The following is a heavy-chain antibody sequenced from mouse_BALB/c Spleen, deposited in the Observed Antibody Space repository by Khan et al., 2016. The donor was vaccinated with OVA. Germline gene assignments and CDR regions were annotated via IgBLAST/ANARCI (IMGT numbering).Heavy chain of an antibody. Sequence: EVELVESGGDLVKPGGSLKLSCAASGFTFSSYSMSWVRQIPDKRLEWVATMSSGGDYTYYPDSVKGRFTISRDNAKNTLYLQMSSLKSEDTAMYYCARYLTGSVAYWGQGTLVTVSA. CDR1: GFTFSSYS. V-gene: IGHV5-6*01. D-gene: IGHD4-1*01. J-gene: IGHJ3*01. CDR2: MSSGGDYT. CDR3: ARYLTGSVAY.